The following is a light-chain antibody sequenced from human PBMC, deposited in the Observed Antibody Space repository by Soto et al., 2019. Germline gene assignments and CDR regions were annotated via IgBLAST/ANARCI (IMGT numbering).Light chain of an antibody. CDR1: QSVRSSH. J-gene: IGKJ2*01. Sequence: EIVLTQSPGTLSLSPGERATLSCRASQSVRSSHLAWYQQKSGQAPRLLIYGASTRATGIPDRFSGSGSGTDFTLTISRLEPEDFAVYFCQQYCTSPQTFGQGTTLEIK. V-gene: IGKV3-20*01. CDR3: QQYCTSPQT. CDR2: GAS.